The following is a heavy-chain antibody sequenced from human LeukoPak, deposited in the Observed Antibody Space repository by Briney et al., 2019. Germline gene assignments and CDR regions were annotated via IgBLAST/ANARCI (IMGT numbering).Heavy chain of an antibody. CDR1: GITLSRYT. J-gene: IGHJ5*02. CDR2: ISDTSTYI. V-gene: IGHV3-21*01. CDR3: ARDPDRYSSGWYFDP. D-gene: IGHD6-19*01. Sequence: GGSLRLSCAASGITLSRYTMNWVRQAPGKGLEWVATISDTSTYIYYADSVKGRFTISRDNAKNSLYLQMNSLRAEDTAVYYCARDPDRYSSGWYFDPWGQGTLVTVSS.